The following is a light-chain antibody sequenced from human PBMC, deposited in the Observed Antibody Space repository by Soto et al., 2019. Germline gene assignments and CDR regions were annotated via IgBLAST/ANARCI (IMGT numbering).Light chain of an antibody. CDR1: QGISSY. Sequence: AIRMTQSPSSFSASTGDRVTITCRASQGISSYLAWYQQKPGKAPKLLLYAASTLQSGVPSRFSGSGSGTDLTLTLSCLQSEDFATYYCQQYYSYPLTFGGGTKVEIK. V-gene: IGKV1-8*01. J-gene: IGKJ4*01. CDR2: AAS. CDR3: QQYYSYPLT.